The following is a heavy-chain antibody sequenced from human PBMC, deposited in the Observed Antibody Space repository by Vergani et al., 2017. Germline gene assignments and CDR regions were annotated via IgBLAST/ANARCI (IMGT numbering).Heavy chain of an antibody. V-gene: IGHV4-39*07. CDR1: GGSNSSSSYY. CDR2: IYYSGST. Sequence: QLQLQESGPGLVKPSETLSLTCTVSGGSNSSSSYYWGWIRQPPGKGLEWIGSIYYSGSTYYNPSLKSRVTISVDTSKNQFSLKLSSVTAADTAVYYCARGPYGAPFDYWGQGTLVTVSS. CDR3: ARGPYGAPFDY. J-gene: IGHJ4*02. D-gene: IGHD4-17*01.